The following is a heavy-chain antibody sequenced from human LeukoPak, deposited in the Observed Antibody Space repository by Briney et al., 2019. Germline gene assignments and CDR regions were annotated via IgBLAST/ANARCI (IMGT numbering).Heavy chain of an antibody. CDR1: GFTFSSYA. V-gene: IGHV3-23*01. Sequence: GGSLRLSCAASGFTFSSYAMSWVRQAPGKGLEWVSGICGSGDDIYYADSVKGRFTISRDNSKNTLYLQMNSLRAEDTAVYYCAKDRVVRGVMGAFDIWGQGTMVTVSS. CDR3: AKDRVVRGVMGAFDI. J-gene: IGHJ3*02. D-gene: IGHD3-10*01. CDR2: ICGSGDDI.